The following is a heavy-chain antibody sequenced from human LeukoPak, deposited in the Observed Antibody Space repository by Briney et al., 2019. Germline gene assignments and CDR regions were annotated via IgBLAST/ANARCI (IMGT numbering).Heavy chain of an antibody. CDR1: GFTFSNYH. J-gene: IGHJ4*02. Sequence: GGSLRLSCAASGFTFSNYHMNWVRQAPGRGLECVSYINSWSSLIYYADSVKGRFAISRGNAKSSLYLQMNSRTAEDTAVYYCARVWQDYSNADYGGQGTLVTVSS. V-gene: IGHV3-48*01. CDR2: INSWSSLI. D-gene: IGHD4-11*01. CDR3: ARVWQDYSNADY.